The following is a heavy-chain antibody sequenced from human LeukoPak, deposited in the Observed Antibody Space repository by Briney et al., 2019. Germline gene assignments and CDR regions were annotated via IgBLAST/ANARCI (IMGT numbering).Heavy chain of an antibody. J-gene: IGHJ4*02. CDR2: IYHSGST. Sequence: NPSETLSLTCTVSGYSISSGYYWGWIRQPPGKGLEWIGSIYHSGSTYYNPSLKSRVTISVDTSKNQFSLKLSSVTAADTAVYYCARDRYDRGIDYWGQGTLVTVSS. V-gene: IGHV4-38-2*02. CDR3: ARDRYDRGIDY. CDR1: GYSISSGYY. D-gene: IGHD5-12*01.